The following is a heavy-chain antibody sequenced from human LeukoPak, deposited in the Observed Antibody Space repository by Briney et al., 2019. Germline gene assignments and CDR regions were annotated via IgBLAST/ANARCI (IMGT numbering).Heavy chain of an antibody. CDR1: GGSFSSYY. J-gene: IGHJ5*02. CDR2: IYYSGST. D-gene: IGHD6-6*01. CDR3: ARPYSSSAGWFDP. V-gene: IGHV4-39*01. Sequence: PSETLSLTCTVSGGSFSSYYWGWIRQPPGKGLEWIGSIYYSGSTYYNPSLKSRVTISVDTSKNQFSLKLSSVTAADTAVYYCARPYSSSAGWFDPWGQGTLVTVSS.